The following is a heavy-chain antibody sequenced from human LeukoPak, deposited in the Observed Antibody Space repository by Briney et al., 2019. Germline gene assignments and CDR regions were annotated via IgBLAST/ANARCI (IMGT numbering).Heavy chain of an antibody. CDR2: ISSDGSVT. CDR1: GFSFTNYW. V-gene: IGHV3-74*01. J-gene: IGHJ4*02. Sequence: GGSLRLSCAVSGFSFTNYWMHWVRQDPGKGLVWVSYISSDGSVTRYADSVKGRFTISRDNAVNTLYLQMNSLRVEDTAVYYCVRGSLRLPRSTPDYWGQGTLVTVSS. D-gene: IGHD2-21*02. CDR3: VRGSLRLPRSTPDY.